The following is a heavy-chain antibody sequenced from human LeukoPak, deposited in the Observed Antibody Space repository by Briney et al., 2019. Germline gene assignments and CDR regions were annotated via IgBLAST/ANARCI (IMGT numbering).Heavy chain of an antibody. J-gene: IGHJ4*02. CDR3: ARDIVYLNCSSTSCYGHYFDY. CDR1: GYTFTSYY. V-gene: IGHV1-46*01. Sequence: ASVKVSCKASGYTFTSYYMHWVRQAPGQGLEWMGIINPNGGSTSYAQKFQGRVTMTRDTSTSTVYMELSSLRSEDTAVYYCARDIVYLNCSSTSCYGHYFDYWGQGTLVTVSS. D-gene: IGHD2-2*01. CDR2: INPNGGST.